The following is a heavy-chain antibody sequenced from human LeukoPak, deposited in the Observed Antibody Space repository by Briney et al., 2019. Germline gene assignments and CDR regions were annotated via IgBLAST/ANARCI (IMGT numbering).Heavy chain of an antibody. CDR2: IYPGDPDA. Sequence: GESLKISCKGSGYSFTNYWIGWVSQMPGKGLEWMGIIYPGDPDARYSPSFQGHVTISVDSSISTAYLQWSSLKASDTAMYYCAREYYRSPDHCGQGTLVSVSS. CDR3: AREYYRSPDH. CDR1: GYSFTNYW. D-gene: IGHD2/OR15-2a*01. V-gene: IGHV5-51*01. J-gene: IGHJ4*02.